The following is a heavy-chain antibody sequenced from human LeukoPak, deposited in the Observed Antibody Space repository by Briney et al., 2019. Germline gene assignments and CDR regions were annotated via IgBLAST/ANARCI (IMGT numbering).Heavy chain of an antibody. CDR3: ARDLDGDYGY. CDR2: ISSSGSTI. Sequence: GGSLRLSCAASGFTFSSYEMNWVRQAPGKGLEWVSYISSSGSTIYYADSVKGRFTTSRHNSKNTLYLQMNSLRAEDTAVYYCARDLDGDYGYGGQGTLVTVSS. CDR1: GFTFSSYE. J-gene: IGHJ4*02. V-gene: IGHV3-48*03. D-gene: IGHD4-17*01.